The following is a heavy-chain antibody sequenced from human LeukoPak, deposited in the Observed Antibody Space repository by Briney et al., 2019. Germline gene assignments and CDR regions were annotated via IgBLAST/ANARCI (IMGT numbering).Heavy chain of an antibody. J-gene: IGHJ5*02. V-gene: IGHV1-2*02. CDR1: GYTFTGYY. Sequence: GASVKVSCKASGYTFTGYYMHWVRQAPGQGLEWMGWINPNSGGTNYAQKFQGRVTMTRDTSISTAYMELSRLRSDDTAVYYCARDHLSVRSETPGFDPWGQGTLVTVSS. CDR3: ARDHLSVRSETPGFDP. CDR2: INPNSGGT. D-gene: IGHD1-14*01.